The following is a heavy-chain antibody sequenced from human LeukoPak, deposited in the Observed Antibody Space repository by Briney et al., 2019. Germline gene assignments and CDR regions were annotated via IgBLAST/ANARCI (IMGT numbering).Heavy chain of an antibody. Sequence: SGPTLVNPTQTLTLTCTFSGFSLTTRAVGVGWIRQPPGKALEWLALIYWDDDKRYSPFLKSRLTITKDTPKNQVVLTMTNMDPVDTATYYCAHSYYYDVGDYLISLLVFDYWGQGTLVTVSS. J-gene: IGHJ4*02. CDR2: IYWDDDK. CDR3: AHSYYYDVGDYLISLLVFDY. D-gene: IGHD3-22*01. V-gene: IGHV2-5*02. CDR1: GFSLTTRAVG.